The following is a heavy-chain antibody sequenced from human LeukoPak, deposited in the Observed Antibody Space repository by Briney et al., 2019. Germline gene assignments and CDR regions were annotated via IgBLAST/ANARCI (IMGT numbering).Heavy chain of an antibody. CDR3: ARGRVSGTTLYFDY. CDR1: GGSISSDSDY. J-gene: IGHJ4*02. D-gene: IGHD1-1*01. V-gene: IGHV4-61*02. Sequence: SQTLSLTCTVSGGSISSDSDYWSWIRQPAGKGLEWIGRIYSGSTDYNPSLRIRLTISVDTSKNQFSLKLSSVTAADTAVYYCARGRVSGTTLYFDYWGQGTLFTVSS. CDR2: IYSGST.